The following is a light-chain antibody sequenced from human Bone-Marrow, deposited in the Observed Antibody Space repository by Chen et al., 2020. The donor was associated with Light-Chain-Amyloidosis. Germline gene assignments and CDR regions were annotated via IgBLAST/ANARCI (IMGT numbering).Light chain of an antibody. CDR3: QQFLGSPWT. V-gene: IGKV3-20*01. CDR1: QSVSSYY. Sequence: EMVLPQSPGTLSLSPGEKASLSCRASQSVSSYYIAWYQQRRGQAPRLLIYGASKRADGIPDRFGGSGSGTDFTLTFSRLEADDFAVYWCQQFLGSPWTFGQGTKVE. J-gene: IGKJ1*01. CDR2: GAS.